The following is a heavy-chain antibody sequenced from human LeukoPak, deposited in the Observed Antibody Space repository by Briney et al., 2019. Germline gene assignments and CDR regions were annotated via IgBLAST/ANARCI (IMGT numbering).Heavy chain of an antibody. CDR1: GFTFNDYA. CDR2: ISYDGYDK. Sequence: GRSLRLSCAASGFTFNDYAMYWVRQTPGKGLEWVTLISYDGYDKSYADSVRGRFTISRDNSKNTLYLQMDSLRSEDTAVYYCARDFFPIVDSSWYEIGYWGQGTLVTVSS. D-gene: IGHD6-13*01. J-gene: IGHJ4*02. CDR3: ARDFFPIVDSSWYEIGY. V-gene: IGHV3-30-3*01.